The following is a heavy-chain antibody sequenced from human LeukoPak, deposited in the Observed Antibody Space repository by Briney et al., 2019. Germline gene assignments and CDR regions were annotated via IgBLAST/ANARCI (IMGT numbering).Heavy chain of an antibody. CDR1: GFTFSSYA. CDR3: AKGVVVVPAATNPTDAFDI. Sequence: PGASLRLSCAASGFTFSSYAMSWVRQAPGKGLEWVSAISGSGGSTYYADSVKGRFTISRDNSKNTLYLQMNSLRAEDTAVYYCAKGVVVVPAATNPTDAFDIWAKGQWSPSLQ. CDR2: ISGSGGST. V-gene: IGHV3-23*01. D-gene: IGHD2-2*01. J-gene: IGHJ3*02.